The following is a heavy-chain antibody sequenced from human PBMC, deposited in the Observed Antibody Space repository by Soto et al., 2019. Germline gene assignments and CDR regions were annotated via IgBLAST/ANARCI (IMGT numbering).Heavy chain of an antibody. CDR2: ISSSSSYI. Sequence: SLRLSCAASGFTFSSYSMNWVRQAPGKGLEWVSSISSSSSYIYYADSVKGRFTISRDNAKNSLYLQMNSLRAEDTAVYYCASDYDILTGYYKDYWGQGTLVTVSS. J-gene: IGHJ4*02. V-gene: IGHV3-21*01. CDR3: ASDYDILTGYYKDY. CDR1: GFTFSSYS. D-gene: IGHD3-9*01.